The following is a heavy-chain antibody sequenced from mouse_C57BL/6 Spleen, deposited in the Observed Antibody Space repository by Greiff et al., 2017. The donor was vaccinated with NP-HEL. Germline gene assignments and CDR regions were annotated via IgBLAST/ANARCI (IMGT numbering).Heavy chain of an antibody. CDR3: ARGIYYDYDGGAMDY. CDR2: ISYDGSN. J-gene: IGHJ4*01. D-gene: IGHD2-4*01. CDR1: GYSITSGYY. Sequence: DVKLQESGPGLVKPSQSLSLTCSVTGYSITSGYYWNWIRQFPGNKLEWMGYISYDGSNNYNPSLKNRISITRDTSKNQFFLKLNSLTTEDTATYYCARGIYYDYDGGAMDYWGQGTSVTVSS. V-gene: IGHV3-6*01.